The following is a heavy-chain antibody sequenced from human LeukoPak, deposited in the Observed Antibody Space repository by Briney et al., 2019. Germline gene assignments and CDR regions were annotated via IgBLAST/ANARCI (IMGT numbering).Heavy chain of an antibody. CDR3: ARDVGVVMYDY. J-gene: IGHJ4*02. CDR1: GFTFSDYG. D-gene: IGHD3-3*01. Sequence: GGSLRLSCVASGFTFSDYGMSWVRQIPGKGLEWVSTICGDCGNTHYADSVKGRFTISRDNSKNTMWLQMSSLRVEDSAIYYCARDVGVVMYDYWGQGILVTVSS. CDR2: ICGDCGNT. V-gene: IGHV3-23*01.